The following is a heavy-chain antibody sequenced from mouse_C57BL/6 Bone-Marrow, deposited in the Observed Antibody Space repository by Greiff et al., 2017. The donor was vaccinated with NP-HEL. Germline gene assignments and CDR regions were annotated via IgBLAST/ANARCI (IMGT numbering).Heavy chain of an antibody. D-gene: IGHD1-1*01. CDR3: ARGTSWPAWFAY. J-gene: IGHJ3*01. CDR1: GYTFTSYW. Sequence: QVQLQQPGAELVRPGTSVKLSCKASGYTFTSYWMHWVKQRPGQGLEWIGVIDPSDSYTNYNQKFKGKATLTVDPSSSTAYMQLSSLTSEDSAVYYCARGTSWPAWFAYWGQGTLVTVSA. V-gene: IGHV1-59*01. CDR2: IDPSDSYT.